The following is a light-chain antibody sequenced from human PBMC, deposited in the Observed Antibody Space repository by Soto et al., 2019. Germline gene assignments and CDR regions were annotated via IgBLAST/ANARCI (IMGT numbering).Light chain of an antibody. V-gene: IGKV3-15*01. CDR1: QSVSSN. Sequence: EIVMTQSPATLSVSPGERATLSCRASQSVSSNLASYQQKPGQAPRLLIYGASTRATGIPARFSGSGSGTEFTLTISSLRSEDFAVYYCQQYNNWPGYTFGQGTKLEIK. CDR3: QQYNNWPGYT. J-gene: IGKJ2*01. CDR2: GAS.